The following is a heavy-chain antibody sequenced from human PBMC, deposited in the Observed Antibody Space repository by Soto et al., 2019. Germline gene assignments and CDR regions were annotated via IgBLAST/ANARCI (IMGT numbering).Heavy chain of an antibody. V-gene: IGHV3-15*01. D-gene: IGHD4-4*01. CDR1: GFIFRNAW. CDR3: TSEKGWRQSPLDS. Sequence: LVESGGGLVKPGGSIRLSCAASGFIFRNAWMSWVRQAPGKGLEWVGRIKSKSSGGTTDYAAPVEGRVTITRDDSTSILYLQMTSLTVEDTAVYFCTSEKGWRQSPLDSWGQGALVTVSS. CDR2: IKSKSSGGTT. J-gene: IGHJ5*01.